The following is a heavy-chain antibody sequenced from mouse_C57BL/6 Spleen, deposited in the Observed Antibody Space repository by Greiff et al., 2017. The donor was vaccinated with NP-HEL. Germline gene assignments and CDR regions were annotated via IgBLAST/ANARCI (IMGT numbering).Heavy chain of an antibody. CDR3: ARGRELFYYFDY. CDR1: GYTFTSYW. CDR2: IDPSDSYT. D-gene: IGHD1-3*01. J-gene: IGHJ2*01. V-gene: IGHV1-59*01. Sequence: VQLQQPGAELVRPGTSVKLSCKASGYTFTSYWMHWVKQRPGQGLEWIGVIDPSDSYTNYNQKFKGKATLTVDTSSSTAYMQLSSLTSEDSAVYYCARGRELFYYFDYWGQGTTLTVSS.